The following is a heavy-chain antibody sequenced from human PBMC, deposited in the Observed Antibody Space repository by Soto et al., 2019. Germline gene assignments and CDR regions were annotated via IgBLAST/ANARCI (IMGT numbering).Heavy chain of an antibody. V-gene: IGHV4-30-4*01. CDR1: GGSISSGDYY. Sequence: QVQLQESGPGLVKPSQTLSLTCTVSGGSISSGDYYWSWIRQPPGKGLEWIGYIYYSGSTYYNPSLKSRVTIQVDTSRNQFSLKLSSVTAADTAVYYCAREGVYSSSWPNFDYWGQGTLVTVSS. D-gene: IGHD6-13*01. CDR2: IYYSGST. CDR3: AREGVYSSSWPNFDY. J-gene: IGHJ4*02.